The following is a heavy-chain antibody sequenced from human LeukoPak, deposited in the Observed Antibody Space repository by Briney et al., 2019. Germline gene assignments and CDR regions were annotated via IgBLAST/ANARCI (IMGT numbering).Heavy chain of an antibody. V-gene: IGHV4-34*01. CDR2: INHSGST. D-gene: IGHD3-10*01. J-gene: IGHJ5*02. CDR1: GGSFSGYY. CDR3: ASTGGHYGSGSYYRKRRNWFDP. Sequence: PSETLSLTCAVYGGSFSGYYWSWIRQPPGKGLEWIGEINHSGSTNYNPSLKGRVTISVDTSKNQFSLKLSSVTAADTAVYYCASTGGHYGSGSYYRKRRNWFDPWGQGTLVTVSS.